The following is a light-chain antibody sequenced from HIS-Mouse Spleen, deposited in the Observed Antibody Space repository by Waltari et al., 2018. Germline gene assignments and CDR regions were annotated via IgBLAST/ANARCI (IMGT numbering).Light chain of an antibody. J-gene: IGLJ3*02. CDR1: SPNIGAGYD. CDR3: QSYDSSLSGSKWV. Sequence: HSVLPQPPSVSGAPGQRVTIPCTGSSPNIGAGYDVPRYHQLPGTAPKLIIYGNSNRPSGVPDRFSGSKSGTSASLAITGLQAEDEADYYCQSYDSSLSGSKWVFGGGTKLTVL. CDR2: GNS. V-gene: IGLV1-40*01.